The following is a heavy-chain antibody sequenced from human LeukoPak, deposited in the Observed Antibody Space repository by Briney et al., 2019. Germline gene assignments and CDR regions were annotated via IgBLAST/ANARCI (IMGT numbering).Heavy chain of an antibody. J-gene: IGHJ4*02. CDR3: ARDAGVY. V-gene: IGHV4-59*01. CDR2: IYYSGST. D-gene: IGHD3-10*01. Sequence: SETLSLTCTVSGGSISSYYWSWIRQPPGKGLEWIGYIYYSGSTNCNPSLKSRVTISVDTSKNQFSLKLSSVTAADTAVYYCARDAGVYWGQGTLVTVSS. CDR1: GGSISSYY.